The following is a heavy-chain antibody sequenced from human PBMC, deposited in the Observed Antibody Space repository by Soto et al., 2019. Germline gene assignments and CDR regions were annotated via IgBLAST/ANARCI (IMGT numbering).Heavy chain of an antibody. V-gene: IGHV1-69*02. Sequence: GASVMVSCKASGGTFSSYTISWVRQAPGQGLEWMGRVIPILHMANYAQKFQDRVTITADKSTSTAYMDLSSLRSEDTAVYYCARVYGNWDTAMPRGVWFDPWGQGTLVIVSS. CDR1: GGTFSSYT. D-gene: IGHD5-18*01. CDR2: VIPILHMA. CDR3: ARVYGNWDTAMPRGVWFDP. J-gene: IGHJ5*02.